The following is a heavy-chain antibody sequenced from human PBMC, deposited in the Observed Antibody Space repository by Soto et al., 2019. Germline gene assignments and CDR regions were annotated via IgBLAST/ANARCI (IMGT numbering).Heavy chain of an antibody. Sequence: GESLKISCKGSGYSFTSYWISWVRQMPGKGLEWMGRIDPSDSYTNYSPSFQGHVTMSADKSISTAYLQWSSLKASDTAMYYCAGPYYDSSGYQGLYYYGMDVWGQGTTVTVSS. V-gene: IGHV5-10-1*01. D-gene: IGHD3-22*01. CDR2: IDPSDSYT. CDR3: AGPYYDSSGYQGLYYYGMDV. J-gene: IGHJ6*02. CDR1: GYSFTSYW.